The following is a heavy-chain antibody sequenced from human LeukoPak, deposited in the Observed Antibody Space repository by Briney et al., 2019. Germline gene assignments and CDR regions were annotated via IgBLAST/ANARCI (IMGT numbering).Heavy chain of an antibody. CDR3: ARDMHTTIFGVVIRPFDY. CDR2: ISAYNGNT. D-gene: IGHD3-3*01. Sequence: ASVKVSCKASGYTFTSYGISWVRQAPGQGREWMGGISAYNGNTNYAQKLQGRVTMTTDTSTSTAYMELRSLRSDDTAVYYCARDMHTTIFGVVIRPFDYWGQGTLVTVSS. J-gene: IGHJ4*02. V-gene: IGHV1-18*01. CDR1: GYTFTSYG.